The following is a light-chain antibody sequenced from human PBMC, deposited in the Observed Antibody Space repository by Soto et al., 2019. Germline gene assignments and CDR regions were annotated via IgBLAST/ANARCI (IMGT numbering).Light chain of an antibody. J-gene: IGKJ1*01. Sequence: DIHLTQSPSTLSASVGDRVTITCRASQNINSWLAWYQQKPGEAPKVLIFDASSLQSGVPSRFSGSGSGTEFTLTIGSLQPEDFATYYCLRHNAFFQTFGQGTKVEV. CDR3: LRHNAFFQT. V-gene: IGKV1-5*01. CDR1: QNINSW. CDR2: DAS.